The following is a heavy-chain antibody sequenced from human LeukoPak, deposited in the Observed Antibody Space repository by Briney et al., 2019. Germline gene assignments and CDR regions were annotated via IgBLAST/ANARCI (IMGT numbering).Heavy chain of an antibody. CDR1: GFTFSSYW. CDR2: ISSSSSYI. J-gene: IGHJ4*02. D-gene: IGHD3-3*01. CDR3: ASPGVMDSWSPHRY. Sequence: GGSLRLSCAASGFTFSSYWMNWVRQAPGKGLEWVSSISSSSSYIYYADSVKGRFTISRDNAKNSLYLQMNSLRAEDTAVYYCASPGVMDSWSPHRYWGQGTLVTVSS. V-gene: IGHV3-21*01.